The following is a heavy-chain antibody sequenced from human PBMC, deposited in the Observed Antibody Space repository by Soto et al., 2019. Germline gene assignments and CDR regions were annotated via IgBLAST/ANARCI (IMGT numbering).Heavy chain of an antibody. CDR3: AKYRCGSGSCYSAFDF. D-gene: IGHD2-15*01. CDR2: ISYDGSKK. CDR1: GFTFTNYG. Sequence: QVQLVESGGGVVQPGRSLRLSCVASGFTFTNYGMHWVRQAPGKGLEWGAVISYDGSKKYQADSVKGRFTISRDNSKNPLYLQMNSLTAEDRAVYYCAKYRCGSGSCYSAFDFWGQVTVVNVSS. J-gene: IGHJ3*01. V-gene: IGHV3-30*18.